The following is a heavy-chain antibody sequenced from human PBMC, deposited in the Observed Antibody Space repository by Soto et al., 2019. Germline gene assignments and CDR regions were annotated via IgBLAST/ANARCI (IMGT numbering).Heavy chain of an antibody. CDR2: ISSTSSYT. Sequence: EVQLVESGGGLVKPGGSLRLSCAASGFTFTRYSMNWVRQAPGKGLEWVSSISSTSSYTHYSDSVKGRFTISRDNANNSLFLQMNSRRAEDTATYYCARDLALAGNYWGQGVLVTVSS. CDR1: GFTFTRYS. J-gene: IGHJ4*02. D-gene: IGHD6-19*01. V-gene: IGHV3-21*01. CDR3: ARDLALAGNY.